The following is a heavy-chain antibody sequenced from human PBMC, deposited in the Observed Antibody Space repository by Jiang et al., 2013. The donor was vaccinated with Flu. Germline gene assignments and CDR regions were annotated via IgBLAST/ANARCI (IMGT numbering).Heavy chain of an antibody. CDR1: GYRFIGYY. V-gene: IGHV1-2*02. D-gene: IGHD2-8*01. CDR3: ARSIYCTDGVCRTLDK. Sequence: SGAEVKKPGASVKVSCKASGYRFIGYYIHWVRQAPGQGPEWLGWVSPDSGATTYAQQFQDRITMTRDTSIATVYMELSRLRSDDTALYYCARSIYCTDGVCRTLDKWGQGTLVTVSS. CDR2: VSPDSGAT. J-gene: IGHJ4*02.